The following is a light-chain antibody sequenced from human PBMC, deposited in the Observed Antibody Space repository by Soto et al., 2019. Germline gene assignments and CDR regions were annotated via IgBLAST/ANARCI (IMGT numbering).Light chain of an antibody. CDR3: QKYDSPPRT. CDR1: QGIRNY. CDR2: DAS. V-gene: IGKV1-27*01. Sequence: DIQMTQSPSSLSASVGDRVTITCRASQGIRNYLAWYQQKPGKVPKLLIYDASTLQSGVPPRFSGSGSGTDFTLTISSLQTEDVATYYCQKYDSPPRTFGKGTKVEI. J-gene: IGKJ1*01.